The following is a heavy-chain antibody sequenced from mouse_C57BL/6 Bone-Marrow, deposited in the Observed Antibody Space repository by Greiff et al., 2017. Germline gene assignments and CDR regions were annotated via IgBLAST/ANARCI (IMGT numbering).Heavy chain of an antibody. D-gene: IGHD1-1*01. V-gene: IGHV1-81*01. CDR3: ARIYYYGSSHWYFDV. CDR1: GYTFTSYG. Sequence: VHLVESGAELARPGASVKLSCKASGYTFTSYGISWVKQRPGQGLEWIGEIYPRSGSTYYNEKFKGKATLTADKSSSTAYMELSSLTSEDSAVYFGARIYYYGSSHWYFDVWGTGTTLTVSS. J-gene: IGHJ1*03. CDR2: IYPRSGST.